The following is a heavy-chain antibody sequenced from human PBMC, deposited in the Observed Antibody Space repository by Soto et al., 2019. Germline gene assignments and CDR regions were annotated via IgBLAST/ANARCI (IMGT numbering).Heavy chain of an antibody. Sequence: QVHLVQSGAEVKKPGASVKVSCKGSGYGFTTYGITWVRQAPGQGREWMAWISAHNGNTNYAQKVQGRVTVTRDTSTSTAYMELRSLRYDDTAVYYCARGRDGDYWGQGALVTVSS. CDR3: ARGRDGDY. D-gene: IGHD6-6*01. J-gene: IGHJ4*02. CDR1: GYGFTTYG. CDR2: ISAHNGNT. V-gene: IGHV1-18*01.